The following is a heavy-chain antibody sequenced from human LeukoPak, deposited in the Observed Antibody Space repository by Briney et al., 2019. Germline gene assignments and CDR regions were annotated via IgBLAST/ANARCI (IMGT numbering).Heavy chain of an antibody. D-gene: IGHD6-13*01. CDR2: ISAYNGNT. V-gene: IGHV1-18*01. CDR3: ARDDRGASASSCGY. CDR1: GYTFTSYG. J-gene: IGHJ4*02. Sequence: ASVKVSCKASGYTFTSYGISWVRQAPGQGLEWMGWISAYNGNTNYAQKLQGRVTMTTDTSTSTAYMELRSLRSDDTAVYYCARDDRGASASSCGYWGQGTLVTVSS.